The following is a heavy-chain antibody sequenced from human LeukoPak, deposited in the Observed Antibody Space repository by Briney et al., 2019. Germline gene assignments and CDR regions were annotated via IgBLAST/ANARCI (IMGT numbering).Heavy chain of an antibody. J-gene: IGHJ5*02. Sequence: ASVKVSCKASGYTFTSYDINWVRQATGQGLEWMGWMNPNSGNTGYAQKFQGRVTMTRNTSISTAYIELSSLRSEDTAVYYCARVKRYNWNYVDNWFDPWGQGTLVTVSS. V-gene: IGHV1-8*01. CDR1: GYTFTSYD. CDR2: MNPNSGNT. D-gene: IGHD1-7*01. CDR3: ARVKRYNWNYVDNWFDP.